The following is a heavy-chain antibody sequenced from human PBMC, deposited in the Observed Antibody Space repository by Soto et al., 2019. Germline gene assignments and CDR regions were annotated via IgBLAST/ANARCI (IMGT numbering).Heavy chain of an antibody. V-gene: IGHV3-7*04. CDR3: AGGTGWLIDY. J-gene: IGHJ4*02. CDR2: IKQDGSEK. Sequence: EVQLMESGGGLVQPGGSLRLSCAGSGFTFSSYWMNWVRQAPGKGLEWVANIKQDGSEKYYVDSVKGRFSISRDNAQNSMYLHMSSLRAEDTAVYYCAGGTGWLIDYWGQGTLVTVSS. D-gene: IGHD6-19*01. CDR1: GFTFSSYW.